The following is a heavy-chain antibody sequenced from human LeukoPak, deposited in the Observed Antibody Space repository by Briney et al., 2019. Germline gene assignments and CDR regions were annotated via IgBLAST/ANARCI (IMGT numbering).Heavy chain of an antibody. CDR1: GGSISSSSYY. V-gene: IGHV4-39*01. Sequence: PSETLSLTCTVSGGSISSSSYYWGWIRQPPGKGLEWIGSIYYSGSTYYNPSLKSRVTISVDTSKNQFSLKLSSVTAADTAVYYCARLTMVRGAPVFLVHRYYFDYWGQGTLVTVSS. CDR3: ARLTMVRGAPVFLVHRYYFDY. J-gene: IGHJ4*02. CDR2: IYYSGST. D-gene: IGHD3-10*01.